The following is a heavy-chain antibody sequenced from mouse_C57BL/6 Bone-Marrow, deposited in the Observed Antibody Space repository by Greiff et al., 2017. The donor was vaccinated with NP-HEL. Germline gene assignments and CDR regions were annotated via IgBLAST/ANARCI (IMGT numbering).Heavy chain of an antibody. Sequence: EVQLQQSGPELVKPGASVKISCKASGYSFTGYYMNWVKQSPEKSLEWIGEINPSTGGTTYNQKFKAKATLTVDKSSSTAYMQLKSLTSEDSAVYYCARGYDECYWYFDVWGTGTTVTVSS. CDR1: GYSFTGYY. J-gene: IGHJ1*03. CDR3: ARGYDECYWYFDV. CDR2: INPSTGGT. V-gene: IGHV1-42*01. D-gene: IGHD2-2*01.